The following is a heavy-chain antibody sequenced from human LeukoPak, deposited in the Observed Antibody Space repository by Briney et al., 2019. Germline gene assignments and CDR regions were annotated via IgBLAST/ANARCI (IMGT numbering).Heavy chain of an antibody. J-gene: IGHJ4*02. CDR2: IWYDGSNK. V-gene: IGHV3-33*01. D-gene: IGHD1-26*01. CDR3: ATHSGNYPRGYFDY. CDR1: GFTFSGHG. Sequence: PGRSLRLSCAASGFTFSGHGMHWVRQAPGKGLGWVAVIWYDGSNKYYADSVKGRFTISRDNSKNRLYLQMNSLRAEDTAVYYCATHSGNYPRGYFDYWGQGTLVTVSS.